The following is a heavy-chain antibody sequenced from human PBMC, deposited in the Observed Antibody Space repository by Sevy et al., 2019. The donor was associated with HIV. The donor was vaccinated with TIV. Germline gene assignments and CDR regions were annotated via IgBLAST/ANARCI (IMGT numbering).Heavy chain of an antibody. V-gene: IGHV3-7*01. CDR3: ARGGDYDYVWGSYRYWDFDY. Sequence: GGSLRLSCAASGFTFSSYWMSWVRQAPGKGLEWVANIKQDGSEKYYVDSVKGRSTISRDNAKNSLYLQMNSLRAEDTAVYYCARGGDYDYVWGSYRYWDFDYWGQGTLVTVSS. CDR2: IKQDGSEK. J-gene: IGHJ4*02. D-gene: IGHD3-16*02. CDR1: GFTFSSYW.